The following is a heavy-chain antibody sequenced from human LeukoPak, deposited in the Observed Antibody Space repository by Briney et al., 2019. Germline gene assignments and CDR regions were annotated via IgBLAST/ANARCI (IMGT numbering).Heavy chain of an antibody. CDR1: GFSFSSYG. Sequence: GGSLRLSCVASGFSFSSYGMHWVRQAPGEGLQWVSFIRYDGSAKYYADSVKGRFTISRDSSKSTLYLQMNSLRLGDTAIYYCAKYYYEGTGASPLDYWGQGTLVTVSS. CDR3: AKYYYEGTGASPLDY. CDR2: IRYDGSAK. V-gene: IGHV3-30*02. D-gene: IGHD3-22*01. J-gene: IGHJ4*02.